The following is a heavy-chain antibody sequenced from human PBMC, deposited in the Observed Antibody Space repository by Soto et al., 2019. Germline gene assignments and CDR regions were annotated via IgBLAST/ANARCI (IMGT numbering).Heavy chain of an antibody. J-gene: IGHJ4*02. CDR2: ISSDGDRI. D-gene: IGHD2-21*02. V-gene: IGHV3-64D*06. CDR3: VKNRGGDNYDFDD. Sequence: PGGSLRLSCSASGFTFSSYSMHWVRQSPGKGLQYLSHISSDGDRIYYADSVRGRFSISRDNSNNMLYLQMNSLGPDDSAVYYCVKNRGGDNYDFDDWGQGTPVTVSS. CDR1: GFTFSSYS.